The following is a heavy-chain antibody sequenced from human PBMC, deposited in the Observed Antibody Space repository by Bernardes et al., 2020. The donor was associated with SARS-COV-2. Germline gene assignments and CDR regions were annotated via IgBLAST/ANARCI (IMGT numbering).Heavy chain of an antibody. J-gene: IGHJ4*02. CDR1: GGSFSGYY. V-gene: IGHV4-34*01. Sequence: SETLSLTCAVYGGSFSGYYWSWIRQPPGKGLEWIGEINHSGSTNYNPSLKSRVTISVDTSKNQFSLKLSSVTAAETAVYYCALSGYDTLGFDYWGQGTLVTVSS. CDR3: ALSGYDTLGFDY. CDR2: INHSGST. D-gene: IGHD5-12*01.